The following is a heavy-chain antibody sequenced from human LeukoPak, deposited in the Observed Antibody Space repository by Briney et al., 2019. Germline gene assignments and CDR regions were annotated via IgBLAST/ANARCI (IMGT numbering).Heavy chain of an antibody. CDR1: GGTFSSYA. CDR3: ARDRSEMATTRTFDY. CDR2: IIPIFGTA. V-gene: IGHV1-69*05. D-gene: IGHD5-24*01. J-gene: IGHJ4*02. Sequence: SVTVSCKASGGTFSSYAISWVRQAPGQGLEWMGGIIPIFGTANYAQKFQGRVTITTDESTSTAYMELSSPRSEDTAVYYCARDRSEMATTRTFDYWGQGTLVTVSS.